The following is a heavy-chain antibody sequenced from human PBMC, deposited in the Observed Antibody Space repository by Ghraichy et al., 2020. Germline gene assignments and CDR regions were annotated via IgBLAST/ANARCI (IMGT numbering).Heavy chain of an antibody. V-gene: IGHV4-59*11. D-gene: IGHD4-23*01. J-gene: IGHJ4*02. Sequence: SETLSLTCTVFGDSLTNHYWNWIRQPPGKGLEWLGYLYYNANANYKPSLKSRLNISVDTSKNQVFLKLSSVTAADTAVYYCARGDWVTPRLWGQGPLVTV. CDR1: GDSLTNHY. CDR2: LYYNANA. CDR3: ARGDWVTPRL.